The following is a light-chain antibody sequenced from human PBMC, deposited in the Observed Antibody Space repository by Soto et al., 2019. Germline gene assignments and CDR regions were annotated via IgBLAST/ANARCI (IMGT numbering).Light chain of an antibody. J-gene: IGLJ2*01. CDR1: SSNIGSNT. CDR3: AAWDDSLNGVV. V-gene: IGLV1-44*01. CDR2: YNN. Sequence: QSVLTQPPSTSGTPGQRVTISCSGASSNIGSNTVNWYQHLPGTAPKLLIYYNNQRPSGVPDRFSGSRSGTSASLAITGRQSGDDAYYYCAAWDDSLNGVVFGGGTQLTVL.